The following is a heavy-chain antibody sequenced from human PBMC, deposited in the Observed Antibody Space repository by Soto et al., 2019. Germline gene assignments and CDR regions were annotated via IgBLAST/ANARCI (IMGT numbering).Heavy chain of an antibody. CDR1: GYTFSTYG. D-gene: IGHD1-1*01. Sequence: QVPLVQSGAEVKKPGASVKVSCKASGYTFSTYGFSWVRQAPGQGLEWMGWIGAENGDTNYAQNFQGRVTMTTDTSTTTSYMELRSLTSDDTAVYFCARDWKGAEGFDPWGQGTLVTVSS. V-gene: IGHV1-18*01. J-gene: IGHJ5*02. CDR3: ARDWKGAEGFDP. CDR2: IGAENGDT.